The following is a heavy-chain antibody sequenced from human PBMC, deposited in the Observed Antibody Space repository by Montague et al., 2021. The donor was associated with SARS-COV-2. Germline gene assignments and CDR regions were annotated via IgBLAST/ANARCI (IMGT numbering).Heavy chain of an antibody. CDR3: AKDSYYYGLGYGMDV. Sequence: SRRLSCAASGFTFSNSAMNWVRQAPGKGLEWVSGSSGSDGGTHYADSVKGRFTISRDNSKNVLYLQMNSLRAEDTALYYYAKDSYYYGLGYGMDVWGQGTTVTVSS. CDR1: GFTFSNSA. CDR2: SSGSDGGT. J-gene: IGHJ6*02. D-gene: IGHD3-10*01. V-gene: IGHV3-23*01.